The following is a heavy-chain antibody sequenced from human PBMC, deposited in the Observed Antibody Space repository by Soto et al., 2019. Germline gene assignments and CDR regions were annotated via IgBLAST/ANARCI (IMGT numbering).Heavy chain of an antibody. CDR1: GGSISSSSYY. CDR3: SVVDYYHSSGYYFYYYTMDV. Sequence: PSETLSLTCTVSGGSISSSSYYWGWIRQPPGKGLEWIGNVYYGGSTYYNQSLKSRVTISVETSKRQFSLKLSSVTAAETAVYYFSVVDYYHSSGYYFYYYTMDVWGQGTTVTVSS. CDR2: VYYGGST. V-gene: IGHV4-39*01. J-gene: IGHJ6*02. D-gene: IGHD3-22*01.